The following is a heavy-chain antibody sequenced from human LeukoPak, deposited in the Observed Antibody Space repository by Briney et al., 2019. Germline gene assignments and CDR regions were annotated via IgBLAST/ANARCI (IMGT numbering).Heavy chain of an antibody. CDR2: INPNGGGT. J-gene: IGHJ4*02. V-gene: IGHV1-2*02. CDR3: ARDRQVSFRELFLALVEY. CDR1: GYTFTGYY. Sequence: ASVKVSCKASGYTFTGYYMHWVRQAPGQGFEWVGWINPNGGGTNYAQKFQGRVTMTRDTSISTAYMEVSRLRSDDTAVYYCARDRQVSFRELFLALVEYWGQGTLVTVSS. D-gene: IGHD3-10*01.